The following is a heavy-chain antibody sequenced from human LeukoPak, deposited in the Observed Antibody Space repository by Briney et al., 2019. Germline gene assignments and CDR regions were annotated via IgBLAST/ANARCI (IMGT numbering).Heavy chain of an antibody. Sequence: PGGSLRLSCAASGFTFSSYWMTWVRQAPGKGLEWVANIKQDGSEKYYVDSVKGRFTISRDNAKNSLYLQMNSLRAEDTAVCYCARGGYDSSGYRIEDYWGQGTLVTVSS. CDR1: GFTFSSYW. CDR3: ARGGYDSSGYRIEDY. CDR2: IKQDGSEK. J-gene: IGHJ4*02. V-gene: IGHV3-7*01. D-gene: IGHD3-22*01.